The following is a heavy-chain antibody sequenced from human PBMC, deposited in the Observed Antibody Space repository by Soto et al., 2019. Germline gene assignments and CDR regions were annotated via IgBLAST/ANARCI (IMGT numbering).Heavy chain of an antibody. Sequence: GGSLRLSCAASGFTFSSYSMNWVRQAPGKGLEWVSYISSSSSTIYYADSVKGRFTISRDNAKNSLYLQMNSLRAEDTAVYYCARDRYCSSTSCFDFDYWGQGTLVTVSS. D-gene: IGHD2-2*01. CDR2: ISSSSSTI. CDR1: GFTFSSYS. CDR3: ARDRYCSSTSCFDFDY. V-gene: IGHV3-48*01. J-gene: IGHJ4*02.